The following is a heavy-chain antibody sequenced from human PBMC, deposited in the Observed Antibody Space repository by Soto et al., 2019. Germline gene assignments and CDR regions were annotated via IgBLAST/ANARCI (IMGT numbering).Heavy chain of an antibody. Sequence: TYETLSLPGAVYGGSLSVYYWSWIRQPPGKGLEWIGEINHSGSTNYNPSLKSRVTISVDTSKNQFSLKLSSVTAADTAVYYCARVGYSNNYYYGMDVWGQGTTVTVS. V-gene: IGHV4-34*01. CDR3: ARVGYSNNYYYGMDV. CDR1: GGSLSVYY. J-gene: IGHJ6*02. CDR2: INHSGST. D-gene: IGHD4-4*01.